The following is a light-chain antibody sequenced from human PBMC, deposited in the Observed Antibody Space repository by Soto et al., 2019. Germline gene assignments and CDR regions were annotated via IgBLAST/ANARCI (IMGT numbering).Light chain of an antibody. Sequence: EIQMTQSPSSLSASVGDRVTITCRASQGIRDDLGWYQQKQGKAPKRLIYAASSLQSGVPSRFSGSVSGTEGTITISRLQTEDGSTYYCLQSNSYPLTFGGGTKVDIK. CDR2: AAS. J-gene: IGKJ4*01. CDR3: LQSNSYPLT. CDR1: QGIRDD. V-gene: IGKV1-17*01.